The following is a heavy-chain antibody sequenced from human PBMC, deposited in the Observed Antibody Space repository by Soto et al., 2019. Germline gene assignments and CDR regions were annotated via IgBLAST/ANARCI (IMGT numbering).Heavy chain of an antibody. Sequence: ASVKVSCKASGYTFTSFGISWVRQAPGQGLEWMGWISAYNGNTNYAQKLQGRVTMTTDTSTSTAYMELRSLRSDDTAVYYCAREAVFYRSGWYARKGIDYWGQGTLVTVSS. CDR3: AREAVFYRSGWYARKGIDY. CDR2: ISAYNGNT. J-gene: IGHJ4*02. CDR1: GYTFTSFG. D-gene: IGHD6-19*01. V-gene: IGHV1-18*01.